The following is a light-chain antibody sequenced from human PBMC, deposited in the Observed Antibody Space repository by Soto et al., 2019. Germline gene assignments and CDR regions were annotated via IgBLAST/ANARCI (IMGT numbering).Light chain of an antibody. CDR2: GAS. CDR1: QSVSSN. V-gene: IGKV3-15*01. CDR3: QQYNNWPPIT. Sequence: EIVLTQSPGTLSLSPGERATLSCXASQSVSSNLAWYQQKPGQAPRLLIYGASTRATGIPARFSGSGSGTEFTLTISSLQSEDFAVYYCQQYNNWPPITFGQGTRLEIK. J-gene: IGKJ5*01.